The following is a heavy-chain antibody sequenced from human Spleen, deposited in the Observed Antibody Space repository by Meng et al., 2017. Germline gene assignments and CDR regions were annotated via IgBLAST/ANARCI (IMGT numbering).Heavy chain of an antibody. CDR3: ARVAAAWDPRGWFDP. V-gene: IGHV4-39*07. D-gene: IGHD6-13*01. CDR2: IYYSGNT. CDR1: GGSISSSSYY. Sequence: ESLKISCTVSGGSISSSSYYWGWIRQPPGKGLEWIGSIYYSGNTYYNPSLKSRVTISVDTSKNQFSLKLSSVTAADTAVYYCARVAAAWDPRGWFDPWGQGTLVTVSS. J-gene: IGHJ5*02.